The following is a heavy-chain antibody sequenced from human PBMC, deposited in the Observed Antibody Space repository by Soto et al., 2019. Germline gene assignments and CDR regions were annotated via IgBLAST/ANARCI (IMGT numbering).Heavy chain of an antibody. CDR1: GGYICSYY. CDR2: IYYSGST. J-gene: IGHJ3*02. CDR3: ARHHSHLSYCSGGSCYGAFDI. V-gene: IGHV4-59*08. Sequence: PSETLSLNCTVSGGYICSYYWSWIRQPPGKGLGWIGYIYYSGSTNYNPSLKSRVTISVDKSKHQFSLKRSSVTTAETAVYYCARHHSHLSYCSGGSCYGAFDIWGQGTMVTISS. D-gene: IGHD2-15*01.